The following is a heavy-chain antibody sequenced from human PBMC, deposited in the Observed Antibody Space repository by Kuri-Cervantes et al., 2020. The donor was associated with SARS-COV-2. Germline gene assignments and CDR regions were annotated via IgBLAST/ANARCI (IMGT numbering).Heavy chain of an antibody. CDR1: GGSFNNYG. CDR2: ITPLFGAT. D-gene: IGHD1-7*01. CDR3: ARGTGTKPGLGYFDS. J-gene: IGHJ4*02. Sequence: SVKVSCKGSGGSFNNYGINFVRQVPGQGLEWAGGITPLFGATDNAQKFKGRVTFTADKSTNTAYMELGSLKSDDTAVYYCARGTGTKPGLGYFDSWGQGTLVTVSS. V-gene: IGHV1-69*06.